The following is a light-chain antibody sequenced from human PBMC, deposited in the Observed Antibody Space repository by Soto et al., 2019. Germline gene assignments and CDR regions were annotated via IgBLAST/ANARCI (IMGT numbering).Light chain of an antibody. CDR1: TGAVTSGHY. Sequence: QAVVTQEPSLTVSPGGTVTLTCGSSTGAVTSGHYPYWFQQKPGQAPRTLIYDTSNKHSWTPARFSGFLLGGKAALTLSGAQPEDEAEYYCLLSYSGGRGVFGTGTKVTVL. J-gene: IGLJ1*01. V-gene: IGLV7-46*01. CDR3: LLSYSGGRGV. CDR2: DTS.